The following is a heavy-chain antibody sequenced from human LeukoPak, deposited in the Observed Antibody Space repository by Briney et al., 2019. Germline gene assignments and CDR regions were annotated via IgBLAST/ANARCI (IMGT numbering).Heavy chain of an antibody. CDR2: IYPGDSDT. Sequence: GESLKISCKGSGYSFTSYWIGWVRQMPGKGLEWMGIIYPGDSDTGYSPSFQGQVTISADKSISTAYLQWSSLKASDTAMYYCARRIDSSGRVFDYWGQGTLVTVSS. J-gene: IGHJ4*02. CDR1: GYSFTSYW. CDR3: ARRIDSSGRVFDY. V-gene: IGHV5-51*01. D-gene: IGHD6-19*01.